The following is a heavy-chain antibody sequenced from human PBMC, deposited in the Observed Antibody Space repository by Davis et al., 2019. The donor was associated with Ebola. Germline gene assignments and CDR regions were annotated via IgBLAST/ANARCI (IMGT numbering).Heavy chain of an antibody. Sequence: PGGSLRLSCAASGFTFSDHYMDWVRQAPGKGLEWVGRSRNKANSYTTEYAASVKGRFTISRDDSKNSLYLQMNSLKTEDTAVYYCARHTPYSGTYYFDYWGQGTLVTVSS. D-gene: IGHD1-26*01. CDR3: ARHTPYSGTYYFDY. V-gene: IGHV3-72*01. J-gene: IGHJ4*02. CDR1: GFTFSDHY. CDR2: SRNKANSYTT.